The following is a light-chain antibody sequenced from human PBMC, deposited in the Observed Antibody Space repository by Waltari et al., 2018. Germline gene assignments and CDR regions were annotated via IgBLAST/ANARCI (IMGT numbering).Light chain of an antibody. J-gene: IGLJ2*01. CDR3: CSYAGESRVV. CDR1: RSTIGAHDF. Sequence: QSALTQPASVSGPPGQSITISCTGTRSTIGAHDFVSWFQQPPGQAPKLIISEANKRPSGVSYRFSGSKSGNTASLTISGLQTEDEADYYCCSYAGESRVVFGGGTKLTVL. V-gene: IGLV2-23*01. CDR2: EAN.